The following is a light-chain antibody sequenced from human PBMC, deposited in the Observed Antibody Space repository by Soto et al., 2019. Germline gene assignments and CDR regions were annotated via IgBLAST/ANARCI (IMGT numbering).Light chain of an antibody. Sequence: QSVLTQPASVSGSPGQSITISCTGTSSDVGGYNYVSWYQQHPGKAPKLMIYDVSNRPSGVSNRFSGSKSGNTASLTISGLQDEDEADYYCRSYASSSTLVFGTGTKLTVL. J-gene: IGLJ1*01. CDR3: RSYASSSTLV. CDR2: DVS. V-gene: IGLV2-14*01. CDR1: SSDVGGYNY.